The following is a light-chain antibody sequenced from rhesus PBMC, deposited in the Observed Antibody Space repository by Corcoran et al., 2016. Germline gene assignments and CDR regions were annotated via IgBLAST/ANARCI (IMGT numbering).Light chain of an antibody. V-gene: IGLV2-32*02. CDR3: SSDAGSNTYI. CDR1: SSDIGGYNY. J-gene: IGLJ1*01. CDR2: EVS. Sequence: QAALTQPRSVSGSPGPSVTISCTGTSSDIGGYNYVSWYQQHPGTAPKLMIYEVSKRPSGVSDRFSGSKSGNTASLTISGLQAGDEADYYCSSDAGSNTYIFGAGTRLTVL.